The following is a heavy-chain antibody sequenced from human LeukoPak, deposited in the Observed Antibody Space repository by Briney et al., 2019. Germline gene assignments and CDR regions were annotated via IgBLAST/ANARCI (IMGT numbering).Heavy chain of an antibody. V-gene: IGHV4-38-2*02. J-gene: IGHJ4*02. CDR1: GYSISSGYY. Sequence: SETLSLTCTVSGYSISSGYYWGWIRQPPGKGLEWIGSIYHSGTTYYNPSLKSRVTISVDTSKNQFSLKLTSVTAADTAVYYCARDEGYCIGGSCYLDFWGQGTLVTVSS. CDR2: IYHSGTT. CDR3: ARDEGYCIGGSCYLDF. D-gene: IGHD2-15*01.